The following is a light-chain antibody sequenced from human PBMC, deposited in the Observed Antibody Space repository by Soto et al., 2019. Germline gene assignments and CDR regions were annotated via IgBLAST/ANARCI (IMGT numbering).Light chain of an antibody. V-gene: IGKV3-15*01. CDR3: QQYNNWPRT. Sequence: EIVMTQSPATLSVSPGERATVSCRASQSVSSNLAWYQQKPGQVPRLLIYGASTRATGIPARFSGSGSGTEFTLTIGRLQSEDFAVYYCQQYNNWPRTFGQGTKLEIK. J-gene: IGKJ2*01. CDR2: GAS. CDR1: QSVSSN.